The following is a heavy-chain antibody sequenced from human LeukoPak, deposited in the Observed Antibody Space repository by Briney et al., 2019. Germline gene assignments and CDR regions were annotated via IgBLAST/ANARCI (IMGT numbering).Heavy chain of an antibody. D-gene: IGHD4-17*01. CDR1: GDSISSSSYY. Sequence: SETLSLACTVSGDSISSSSYYWGWIRQSPGKGLEWIGSIYYGGSTHYKSSLKSRVNISVDTSKNQFFLKLNSVTAADTAVYYCASPYDYGDHYLDALHIWGQGTIVTVSS. J-gene: IGHJ3*02. CDR3: ASPYDYGDHYLDALHI. CDR2: IYYGGST. V-gene: IGHV4-39*07.